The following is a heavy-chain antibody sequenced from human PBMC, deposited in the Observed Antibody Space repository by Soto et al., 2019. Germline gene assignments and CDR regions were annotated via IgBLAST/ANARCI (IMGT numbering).Heavy chain of an antibody. J-gene: IGHJ6*03. CDR3: ARLQGQLELAGYYYYYMDV. D-gene: IGHD1-1*01. CDR2: IYPGDSDT. CDR1: GYSFTSYW. Sequence: GESLKISCKGSGYSFTSYWIGWVRQMPGKGLEWMGIIYPGDSDTRYSPSFQGQVTISADKSISTAYLQWSSLKASDTAMYYCARLQGQLELAGYYYYYMDVWGKGTTVTVSS. V-gene: IGHV5-51*01.